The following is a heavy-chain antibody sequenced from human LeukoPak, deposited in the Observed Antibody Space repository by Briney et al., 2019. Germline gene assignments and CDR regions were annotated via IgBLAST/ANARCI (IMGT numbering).Heavy chain of an antibody. CDR2: MNPNSGNT. CDR1: GYTFTSYD. Sequence: ASVKVSCKASGYTFTSYDINWVRQATGQGLEWMGWMNPNSGNTGYVQKLQGRVTMTTDTSTSTAYMELRSLRSEDTAVYYCARGEYRIQLWLGTMDVWGKGTTVTVSS. V-gene: IGHV1-8*02. CDR3: ARGEYRIQLWLGTMDV. D-gene: IGHD5-18*01. J-gene: IGHJ6*04.